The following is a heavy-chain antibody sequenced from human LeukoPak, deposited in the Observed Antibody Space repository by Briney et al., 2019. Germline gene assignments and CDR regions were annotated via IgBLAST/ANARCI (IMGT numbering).Heavy chain of an antibody. Sequence: PGRSLRLSRAASGFTFSTYAIHWVRQAPGKGLEWVAVISYDGSNKYYADSVKGRFTISRDNSKNTLYLQMNSLRAEDTAVYYCARGAYYDILTGYYSLPYNFDYWGQGTLVTVSS. CDR1: GFTFSTYA. CDR2: ISYDGSNK. CDR3: ARGAYYDILTGYYSLPYNFDY. V-gene: IGHV3-30-3*01. J-gene: IGHJ4*02. D-gene: IGHD3-9*01.